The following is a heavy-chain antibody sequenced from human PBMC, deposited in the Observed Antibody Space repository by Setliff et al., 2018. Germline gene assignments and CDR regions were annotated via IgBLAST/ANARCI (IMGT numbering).Heavy chain of an antibody. V-gene: IGHV1-69*13. J-gene: IGHJ6*02. CDR1: GGTFSGYA. Sequence: SVKVSCKASGGTFSGYAISWVRQAPGQGLEWMGGIIPIFGTANYAQKFQGRVTITADESTSTAYMELSSLRSEDTAVYYCARDSRGLVPAAIEGSYYYYGMDVWGQGTTVTVSS. CDR3: ARDSRGLVPAAIEGSYYYYGMDV. D-gene: IGHD2-2*02. CDR2: IIPIFGTA.